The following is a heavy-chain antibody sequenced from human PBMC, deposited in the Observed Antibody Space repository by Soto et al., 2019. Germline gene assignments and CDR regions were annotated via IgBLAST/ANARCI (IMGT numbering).Heavy chain of an antibody. Sequence: TCTVSGGSISSSSYYWGWIRQPPGKGLEWIGSIYYSGSTYYNPSLKSRVTISVDTSKNQFSLKLSSVTAADTAVYYCARHIAVAGTGWFDPWGQGTLVTVSS. CDR3: ARHIAVAGTGWFDP. CDR2: IYYSGST. CDR1: GGSISSSSYY. D-gene: IGHD6-19*01. J-gene: IGHJ5*02. V-gene: IGHV4-39*01.